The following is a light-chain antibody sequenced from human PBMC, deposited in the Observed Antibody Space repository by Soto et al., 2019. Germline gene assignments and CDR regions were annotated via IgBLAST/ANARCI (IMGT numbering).Light chain of an antibody. CDR1: QSISGY. J-gene: IGKJ3*01. CDR3: QQSYSTLFT. Sequence: DIQMTQSPSSLSASVGDRVTITCRASQSISGYLNWYQQKPGKAPKLLIYAASSLQSGVPSRFSGSESGTEFTLTISSLQPEDFATYYCQQSYSTLFTFGPGTKVDIK. V-gene: IGKV1-39*01. CDR2: AAS.